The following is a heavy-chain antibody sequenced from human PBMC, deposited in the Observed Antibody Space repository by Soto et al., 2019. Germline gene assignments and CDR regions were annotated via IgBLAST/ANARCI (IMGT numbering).Heavy chain of an antibody. Sequence: EVQLLESGGGLVQPGGSLGLSCAASGYTFSSYPLTWVRQTPGKGLEWVSTVSASGTDTYYADSVRGRFTISRDNSRKNLLLVMNSVGAEDRAVDYCAKGKWGGGGGVLDYWGQGTLVTVSS. CDR2: VSASGTDT. V-gene: IGHV3-23*01. CDR3: AKGKWGGGGGVLDY. D-gene: IGHD7-27*01. CDR1: GYTFSSYP. J-gene: IGHJ4*02.